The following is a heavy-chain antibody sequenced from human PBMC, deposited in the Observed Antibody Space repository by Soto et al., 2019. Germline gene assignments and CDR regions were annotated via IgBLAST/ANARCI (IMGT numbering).Heavy chain of an antibody. D-gene: IGHD6-19*01. CDR3: AKGRGSGWAWYFDN. Sequence: GGSLILSCEASGFTFKESAMNWVRQAPGKGLEWVASISDTGASTWYAESVRGRLSISRDNSKNTLYLQMNSLRGEDTAVYYCAKGRGSGWAWYFDNWGQGNLVTV. CDR1: GFTFKESA. J-gene: IGHJ4*02. CDR2: ISDTGAST. V-gene: IGHV3-23*01.